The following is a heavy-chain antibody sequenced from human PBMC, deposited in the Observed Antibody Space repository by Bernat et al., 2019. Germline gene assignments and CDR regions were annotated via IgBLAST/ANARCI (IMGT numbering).Heavy chain of an antibody. CDR3: ARDIVGAVFGSDY. D-gene: IGHD1-26*01. CDR2: ISSSSSYT. CDR1: GFTFSDHY. V-gene: IGHV3-11*05. Sequence: QVQLVESGGGLVKPGGSLRLSCAASGFTFSDHYMSWIRQAPGKGLEWVSYISSSSSYTTYAESVKGRFTISRDNAKRSLYLQMKSLRAEDTAVYYCARDIVGAVFGSDYWGQGTLVTVSS. J-gene: IGHJ4*02.